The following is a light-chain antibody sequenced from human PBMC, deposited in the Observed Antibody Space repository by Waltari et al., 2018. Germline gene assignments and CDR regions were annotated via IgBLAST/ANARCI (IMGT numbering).Light chain of an antibody. J-gene: IGLJ2*01. V-gene: IGLV1-44*01. CDR3: AAWDDSLNGLV. CDR2: NNN. CDR1: SSNHRSNA. Sequence: QSVLTQPPSASEPPGQTVTTPCSGSSSNHRSNAVNWYQQFPGTAPKPFIYNNNRRPSGVPDRVSGSKSGTSASLAISGLQSEDEADYYCAAWDDSLNGLVFGGGTKLTVL.